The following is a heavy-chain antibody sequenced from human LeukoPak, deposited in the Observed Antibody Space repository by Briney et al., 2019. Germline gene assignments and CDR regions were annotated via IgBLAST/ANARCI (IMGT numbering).Heavy chain of an antibody. CDR1: GGSISSSSYY. J-gene: IGHJ5*02. D-gene: IGHD6-19*01. CDR2: IYYSWST. CDR3: ARHPRSIAVAVS. V-gene: IGHV4-39*01. Sequence: SETLSLTCTVSGGSISSSSYYWGWIRQPPGKGLEWIGSIYYSWSTYYNPSLKSRVTISVDTSKNQFSLKLSSVTAADTAVYYCARHPRSIAVAVSWGQGTLVTVSS.